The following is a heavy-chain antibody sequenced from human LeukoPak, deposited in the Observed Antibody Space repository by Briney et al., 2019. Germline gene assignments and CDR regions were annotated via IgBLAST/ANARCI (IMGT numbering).Heavy chain of an antibody. J-gene: IGHJ4*02. CDR1: GLTFSSHW. V-gene: IGHV3-74*01. Sequence: GRSLRLSCAASGLTFSSHWMHWVRQAPGKGLVWVSRITNDRSSTTYADSVKGRFTISRDNAKNMLYLQVNSLRAEDTAVYYCARGVIAVAPYFDYWGQGTLVTVSS. D-gene: IGHD6-19*01. CDR2: ITNDRSST. CDR3: ARGVIAVAPYFDY.